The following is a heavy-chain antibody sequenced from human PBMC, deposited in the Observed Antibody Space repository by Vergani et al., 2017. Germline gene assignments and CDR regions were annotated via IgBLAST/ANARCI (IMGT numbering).Heavy chain of an antibody. CDR3: AKNGWARQESDAFDF. Sequence: EVQLLESGGGLVQPGGSLRLSCAASRFSFSSYAMSWVRQAPGKGLEWVSTISGSGGTTNYADSVKGRFTIARDNSKNTLHLQMNSLRAGDTAVYYCAKNGWARQESDAFDFWGQGTMVTVSS. CDR2: ISGSGGTT. CDR1: RFSFSSYA. J-gene: IGHJ3*01. V-gene: IGHV3-23*01. D-gene: IGHD1-26*01.